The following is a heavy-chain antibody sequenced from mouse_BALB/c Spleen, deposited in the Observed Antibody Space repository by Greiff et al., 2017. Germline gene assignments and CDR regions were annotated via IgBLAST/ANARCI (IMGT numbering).Heavy chain of an antibody. J-gene: IGHJ4*01. CDR2: IDPANGNT. CDR1: GFNIKDTY. D-gene: IGHD2-4*01. V-gene: IGHV14-3*02. Sequence: VQLQQSGAELVKPGASVKLSCTASGFNIKDTYMHWVKQRPEQGLEWIGRIDPANGNTKYDPKFQGKATITADTSSNTAYLQLSSLTSEDTAVYYCARSYDYDEDYYAMDYWGQGTSVTVSS. CDR3: ARSYDYDEDYYAMDY.